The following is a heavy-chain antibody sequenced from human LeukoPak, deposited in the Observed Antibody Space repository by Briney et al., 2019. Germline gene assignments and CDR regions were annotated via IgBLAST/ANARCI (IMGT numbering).Heavy chain of an antibody. J-gene: IGHJ4*02. CDR3: AKGYYASGSSLSAVDS. V-gene: IGHV3-23*01. D-gene: IGHD3-10*01. Sequence: GGSLRLSCAASGFTFSGYAMNWVRQAPGKWLEWVSVIRSSGDSAYYADFVKGRFTISRDNSKNTLYLQMNSLRAEDTAVYYCAKGYYASGSSLSAVDSWGQGTLVTVSS. CDR2: IRSSGDSA. CDR1: GFTFSGYA.